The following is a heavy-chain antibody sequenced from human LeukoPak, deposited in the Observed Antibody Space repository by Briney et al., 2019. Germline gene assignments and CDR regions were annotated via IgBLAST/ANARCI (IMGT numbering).Heavy chain of an antibody. J-gene: IGHJ5*02. D-gene: IGHD7-27*01. V-gene: IGHV4-4*07. CDR3: ARDFPSATGVWDRWFDA. CDR2: ISPSGTT. Sequence: SETLSLTCTVSGGYTGSHYWSWIRQPAGKGLEWIGRISPSGTTHYNPSLGSRVTMSVDTSNNYFSLRLSSVTAADTAVYYCARDFPSATGVWDRWFDAWGQGTLVTVSS. CDR1: GGYTGSHY.